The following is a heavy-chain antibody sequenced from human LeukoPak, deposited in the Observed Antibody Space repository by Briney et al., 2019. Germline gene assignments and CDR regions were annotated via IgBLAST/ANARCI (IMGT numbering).Heavy chain of an antibody. CDR3: ARQDTSMGWSDFDY. V-gene: IGHV5-10-1*01. D-gene: IGHD5-18*01. J-gene: IGHJ4*02. CDR2: IDPGDSYN. CDR1: GSIFTSYW. Sequence: GASLPISCKGSGSIFTSYWINWVRQLPGKGLEWLGRIDPGDSYNTYSPSFQGRVTISTDKSITTAYLQWSSLKASDTAMYYCARQDTSMGWSDFDYWGQGTLVTVSS.